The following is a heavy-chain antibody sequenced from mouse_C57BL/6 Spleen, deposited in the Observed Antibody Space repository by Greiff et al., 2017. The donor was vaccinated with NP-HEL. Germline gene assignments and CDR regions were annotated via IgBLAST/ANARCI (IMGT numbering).Heavy chain of an antibody. V-gene: IGHV1-15*01. D-gene: IGHD1-1*01. J-gene: IGHJ1*03. Sequence: QVQLKQSGAELVRPGASVTLSCKASGYTFTDYEMHWVKQTPVHGLEWIGAIDPETGGTAYNQKFKGKAILTADKSSSTAYMELRSLTSEDSAVYYCTRTNYYGSSLYWDFDVWGTGTTVTVSS. CDR3: TRTNYYGSSLYWDFDV. CDR1: GYTFTDYE. CDR2: IDPETGGT.